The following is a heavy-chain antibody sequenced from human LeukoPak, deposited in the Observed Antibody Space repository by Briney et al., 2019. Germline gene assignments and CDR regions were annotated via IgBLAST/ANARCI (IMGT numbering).Heavy chain of an antibody. D-gene: IGHD3-3*01. CDR3: AREGVTIFGVTRDYYSYAMDV. J-gene: IGHJ6*02. CDR2: IKPDGSEK. CDR1: GFTFSSYA. Sequence: GGSLRLSCAASGFTFSSYAMHWVRQAPGKGLEWVANIKPDGSEKNYLDSVKGRFTISRDNGKNSLYLEMNSLRAEDTAIYFCAREGVTIFGVTRDYYSYAMDVWGQGTTVTVSS. V-gene: IGHV3-7*05.